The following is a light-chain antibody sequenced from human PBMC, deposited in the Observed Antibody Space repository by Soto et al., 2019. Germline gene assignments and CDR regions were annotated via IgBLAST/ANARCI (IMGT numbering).Light chain of an antibody. CDR1: SSNLGAGYD. Sequence: QSVLTQPPSVSGTPGQRVTISCTGSSSNLGAGYDVHWYQLLPGTPPKLLIYGNNNRPSGVPDRFSVSTSGTSASLAITGLQAEDEADYYCQSSDTSLSAAVFGGGTKLTVL. CDR3: QSSDTSLSAAV. CDR2: GNN. V-gene: IGLV1-40*01. J-gene: IGLJ2*01.